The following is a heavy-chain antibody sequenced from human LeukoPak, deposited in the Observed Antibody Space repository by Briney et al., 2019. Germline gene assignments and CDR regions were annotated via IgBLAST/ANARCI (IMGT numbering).Heavy chain of an antibody. Sequence: SETLSLTCTVSGGSIRSSSYYRGWIRQPPGKGLEWIGSIYYSGSTYYNPSLKSRVTISVDTSKNQFSLKLSSVTAADTAVYYCASYSSAIDYWGQGTLVTVSS. D-gene: IGHD3-22*01. CDR2: IYYSGST. V-gene: IGHV4-39*01. CDR1: GGSIRSSSYY. CDR3: ASYSSAIDY. J-gene: IGHJ4*02.